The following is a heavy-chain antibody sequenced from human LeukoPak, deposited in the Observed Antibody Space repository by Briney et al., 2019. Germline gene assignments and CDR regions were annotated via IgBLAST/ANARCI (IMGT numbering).Heavy chain of an antibody. V-gene: IGHV3-53*01. Sequence: GGSLRLSRAASGFTVSSNYMSWVRQAPGKGLEWVSVIYSGGSTYYADSVKGRFTISRDNSKNTLYLQMNSLRAEDTAVYYCARNGRTGELLVDYWGQGTLVTVSS. CDR2: IYSGGST. J-gene: IGHJ4*02. D-gene: IGHD1-26*01. CDR3: ARNGRTGELLVDY. CDR1: GFTVSSNY.